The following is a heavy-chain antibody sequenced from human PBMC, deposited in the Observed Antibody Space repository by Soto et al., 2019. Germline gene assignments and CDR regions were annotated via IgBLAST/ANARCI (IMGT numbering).Heavy chain of an antibody. CDR2: IYNSGSA. CDR3: ARRRGDVNGYPE. CDR1: GGSISSSSDY. J-gene: IGHJ4*02. V-gene: IGHV4-39*01. Sequence: PSETLSLTCTVSGGSISSSSDYWGWIRQPPGKGPQWLASIYNSGSANYNPSLQSRVTISVDTSKNQFSLKLTSVTAADTAVYYCARRRGDVNGYPEWGQGAQVTVSS. D-gene: IGHD3-16*01.